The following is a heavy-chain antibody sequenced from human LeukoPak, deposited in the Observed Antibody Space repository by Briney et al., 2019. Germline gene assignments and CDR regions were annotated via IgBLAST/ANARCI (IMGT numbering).Heavy chain of an antibody. CDR1: GFTFSSHE. V-gene: IGHV3-48*03. CDR3: ARGIAAAGSGFDY. CDR2: ITSSGTT. D-gene: IGHD6-13*01. Sequence: PGGSLRLSCAASGFTFSSHEMNWVRQAPGKGLEWVSYITSSGTTKYGDSVKGRFTISRDNAKNSLYLQMNSLRAEDTALYYCARGIAAAGSGFDYWGQGTLVTVSS. J-gene: IGHJ4*02.